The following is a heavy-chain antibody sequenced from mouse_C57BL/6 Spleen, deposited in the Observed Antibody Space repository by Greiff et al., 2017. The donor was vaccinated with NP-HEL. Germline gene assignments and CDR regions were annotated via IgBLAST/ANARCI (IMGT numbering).Heavy chain of an antibody. CDR3: ASGGWDAMDY. CDR1: GYAFSSSW. D-gene: IGHD1-1*02. CDR2: IYPGDGDT. V-gene: IGHV1-82*01. J-gene: IGHJ4*01. Sequence: QVQLQQSGPELVKPGASVKISCKASGYAFSSSWMNWVKQRPGKGLEWIGRIYPGDGDTNYNGKFKGKATLTADKSSSTAYMQLSSLTSEDSAVYFCASGGWDAMDYWGQGTSVTVSS.